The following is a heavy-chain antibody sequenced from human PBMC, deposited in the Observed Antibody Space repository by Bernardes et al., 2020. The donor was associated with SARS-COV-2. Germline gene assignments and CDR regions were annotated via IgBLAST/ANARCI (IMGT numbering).Heavy chain of an antibody. CDR2: ISSDGTNK. V-gene: IGHV3-30*18. D-gene: IGHD3-3*01. CDR1: GFIFNTYG. J-gene: IGHJ4*02. Sequence: GGSLRLSCAASGFIFNTYGMHWVRQAPGKGLAWVAVISSDGTNKYYADSVKGRFSISRDNSKNTLYLQVNSLRAEDTAVYYCAKDAKRDLWSGYFQGWGQGTLVTVSS. CDR3: AKDAKRDLWSGYFQG.